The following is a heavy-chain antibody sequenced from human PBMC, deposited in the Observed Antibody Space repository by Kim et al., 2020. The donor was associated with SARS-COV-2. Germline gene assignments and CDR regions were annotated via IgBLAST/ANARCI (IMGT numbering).Heavy chain of an antibody. V-gene: IGHV4-39*01. Sequence: SETLSLTCTVSGGSISSSSYYWGWIRQPPGKGLEWIGSIYYSGSTYYNPSLKSRVTISVDTSKNQFSLKLSSVTAADTAVYYCASPVKYCSSTSLSPCAFDIWGQGTMVTVSS. CDR1: GGSISSSSYY. J-gene: IGHJ3*02. D-gene: IGHD2-2*01. CDR2: IYYSGST. CDR3: ASPVKYCSSTSLSPCAFDI.